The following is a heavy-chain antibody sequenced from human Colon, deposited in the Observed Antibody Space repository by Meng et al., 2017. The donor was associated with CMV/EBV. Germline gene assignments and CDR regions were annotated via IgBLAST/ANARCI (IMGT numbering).Heavy chain of an antibody. J-gene: IGHJ4*02. Sequence: VERVASGGGVVQPGGSLRFSCGASGFSFSESGIHWLRQAPGKGLEWVSFIDTTNHYYADSVKGRFTISRDDSKRMVYLQMNNLKTEDTAMYFCSNGLLGVQGHWGQGTLVTVSS. CDR2: IDTTNH. V-gene: IGHV3-30*02. CDR1: GFSFSESG. D-gene: IGHD3-3*01. CDR3: SNGLLGVQGH.